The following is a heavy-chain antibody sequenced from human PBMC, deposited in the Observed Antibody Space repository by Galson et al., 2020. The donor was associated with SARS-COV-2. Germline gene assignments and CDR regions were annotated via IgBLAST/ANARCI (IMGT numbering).Heavy chain of an antibody. D-gene: IGHD3-10*02. J-gene: IGHJ6*02. Sequence: GGSLRLSCAASGFTSSTYNMNWVRQAPGKGLEWVSSISSTANYIYYADSLKGRFTISRDNAKNSLYLQMNSLRAEDTAVYYCARSDVRGVFGMDVWGQGTTVTVSS. CDR3: ARSDVRGVFGMDV. CDR1: GFTSSTYN. V-gene: IGHV3-21*01. CDR2: ISSTANYI.